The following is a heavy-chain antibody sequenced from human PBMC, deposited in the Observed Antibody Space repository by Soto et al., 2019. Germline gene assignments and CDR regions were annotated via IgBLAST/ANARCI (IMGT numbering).Heavy chain of an antibody. CDR2: ISYDGSNK. J-gene: IGHJ4*02. D-gene: IGHD3-3*01. CDR3: AKDQEFSLGY. V-gene: IGHV3-30*18. CDR1: GFPFSSYG. Sequence: GGSLRLSCAASGFPFSSYGMHWVRQAPGKGLEWVAVISYDGSNKYYADSVKGRFTISRDNSKNTLYLQMNSLRAEDTAVYYCAKDQEFSLGYWGQGTLVTVSS.